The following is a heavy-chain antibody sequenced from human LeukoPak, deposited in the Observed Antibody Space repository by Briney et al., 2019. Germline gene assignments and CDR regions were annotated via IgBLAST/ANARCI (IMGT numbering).Heavy chain of an antibody. CDR2: IIPIFGTA. D-gene: IGHD3-9*01. V-gene: IGHV1-69*13. Sequence: GASVKVSCKASGGTFSSYAISWVRQAPGQGLEWMGGIIPIFGTANYAQKFQGRVTITADESTSTAYMELSSLRSEDTAVYYCANGPHYNILTGFYKVRSHLDYWGQGTLVTVSS. CDR1: GGTFSSYA. J-gene: IGHJ4*02. CDR3: ANGPHYNILTGFYKVRSHLDY.